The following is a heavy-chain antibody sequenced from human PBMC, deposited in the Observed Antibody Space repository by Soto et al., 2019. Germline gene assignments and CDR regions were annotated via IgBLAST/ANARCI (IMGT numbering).Heavy chain of an antibody. Sequence: PWGSPGLSCASSGFTVSSYAMHWVRQVPGKGLEWVAVISYDGSNKYYADSVKGRFTISRDNSKNTLYLQMNSLRAEDTAVYYCARDTLDRNAAFAIWGQGTMVPV. J-gene: IGHJ3*02. D-gene: IGHD3-16*02. CDR3: ARDTLDRNAAFAI. CDR2: ISYDGSNK. V-gene: IGHV3-30-3*01. CDR1: GFTVSSYA.